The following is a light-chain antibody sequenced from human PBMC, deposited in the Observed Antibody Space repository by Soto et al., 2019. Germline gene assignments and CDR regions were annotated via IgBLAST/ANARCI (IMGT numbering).Light chain of an antibody. CDR1: QSVSSSY. J-gene: IGKJ2*01. Sequence: EIVLTQSPGTLSVSPGERATLSCRASQSVSSSYIAWYQQKPGQAPRLLIYGASSRATGIPDRFSGSGSGTDVTLTISRLEPEDFAVYYCQQYGSSPYTFGQGTKLEIK. V-gene: IGKV3-20*01. CDR3: QQYGSSPYT. CDR2: GAS.